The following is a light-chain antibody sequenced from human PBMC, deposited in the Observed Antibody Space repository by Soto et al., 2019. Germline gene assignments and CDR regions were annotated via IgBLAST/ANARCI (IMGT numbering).Light chain of an antibody. CDR1: QGISMY. Sequence: DIPLTQSPSFLSASVGDRVTITCRASQGISMYLAWYQQKPGRAPKLLIYAASTLQSGVPSRFSGSGSGTEFTLTISSLQPEDFATYYCQQLNVYPITFGQGTRLEIK. J-gene: IGKJ5*01. V-gene: IGKV1-9*01. CDR2: AAS. CDR3: QQLNVYPIT.